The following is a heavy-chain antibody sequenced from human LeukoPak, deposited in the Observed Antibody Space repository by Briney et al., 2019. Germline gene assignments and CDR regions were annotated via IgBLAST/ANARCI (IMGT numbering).Heavy chain of an antibody. Sequence: ASVKVSCKVSGYTLTELSMHWVRQAPGKGLEWMGGFDPEDGETIYAQKFQGRVTMTEDTSTDTAYMELSSLRSEDTAVYYCATGYCSGGSCFVHRFGVFDYWGREPWSPSPQ. D-gene: IGHD2-15*01. J-gene: IGHJ4*02. CDR1: GYTLTELS. V-gene: IGHV1-24*01. CDR2: FDPEDGET. CDR3: ATGYCSGGSCFVHRFGVFDY.